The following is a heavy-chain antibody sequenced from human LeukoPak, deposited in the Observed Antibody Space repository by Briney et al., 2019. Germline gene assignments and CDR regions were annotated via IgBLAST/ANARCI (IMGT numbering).Heavy chain of an antibody. CDR3: ARKLRCGGDCSWYFDL. J-gene: IGHJ2*01. CDR2: IYHSGST. Sequence: PSETLSLTCAVSGGSISSGGYFWSWIRQPPGKGLEWIGYIYHSGSTYYNPSLKSRVTISVDRSKNQFSLKLSSVTAADTAVYYCARKLRCGGDCSWYFDLWGRGTLVTVSS. CDR1: GGSISSGGYF. V-gene: IGHV4-30-2*01. D-gene: IGHD2-21*02.